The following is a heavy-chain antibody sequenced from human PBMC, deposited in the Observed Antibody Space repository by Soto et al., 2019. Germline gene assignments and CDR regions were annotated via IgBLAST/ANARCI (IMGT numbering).Heavy chain of an antibody. J-gene: IGHJ6*02. V-gene: IGHV1-18*01. CDR1: GYTFTSYG. Sequence: GASVKVSCKASGYTFTSYGISWVRQAPGQGLEGMGWISAYNGNTNYAQKLQGRVTMTTDTSTSTAYMELRSLRSDDTAVYYCARTLRDYYDSSGYYGPSRYYYYGMDVWGQGTTVTVS. CDR3: ARTLRDYYDSSGYYGPSRYYYYGMDV. CDR2: ISAYNGNT. D-gene: IGHD3-22*01.